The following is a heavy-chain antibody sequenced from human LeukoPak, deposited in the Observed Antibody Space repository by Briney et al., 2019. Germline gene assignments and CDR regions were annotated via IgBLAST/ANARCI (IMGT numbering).Heavy chain of an antibody. J-gene: IGHJ3*02. CDR1: GXSFSGYY. Sequence: SETLSLTCAVYGXSFSGYYGSWIRQPPGKGLEWIGEINHSGSTNYNASLKSRVTISVDTSKNQFSLKLSSVTAADTAVYYCAREEDCSGGICYLGNAFDIWGQGTMVTVSS. D-gene: IGHD2-15*01. CDR2: INHSGST. CDR3: AREEDCSGGICYLGNAFDI. V-gene: IGHV4-34*01.